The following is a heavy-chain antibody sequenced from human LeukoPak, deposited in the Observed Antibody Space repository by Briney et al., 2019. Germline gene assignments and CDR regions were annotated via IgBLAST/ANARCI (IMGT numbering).Heavy chain of an antibody. Sequence: GGSPRLSCAASGFTFSSYAISWVRQAPGKGLEWVSAISGSGGSTYYADSVKGRFTISRDNSKNTLYLQMNSLRAEDTAVYYCSSEGKYDSSGPRFYWGQGTLVTVSS. CDR2: ISGSGGST. CDR1: GFTFSSYA. D-gene: IGHD3-22*01. V-gene: IGHV3-23*01. J-gene: IGHJ4*02. CDR3: SSEGKYDSSGPRFY.